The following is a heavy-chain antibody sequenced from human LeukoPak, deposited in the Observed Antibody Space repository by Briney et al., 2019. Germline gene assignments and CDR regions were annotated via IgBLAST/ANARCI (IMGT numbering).Heavy chain of an antibody. CDR1: GFTFSSYE. V-gene: IGHV3-48*03. CDR2: ISSSGSTI. Sequence: GSLRLSFAASGFTFSSYEMNWVRQAPGKGLEWVSYISSSGSTIYYADSVKGRFTISRDNAKKSLYLQMKSLRVEDTAVYYCAREKPELDYWGQGTLVTVSS. J-gene: IGHJ4*02. CDR3: AREKPELDY.